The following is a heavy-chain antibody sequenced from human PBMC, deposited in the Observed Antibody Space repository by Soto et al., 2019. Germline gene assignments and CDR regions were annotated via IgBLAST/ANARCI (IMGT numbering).Heavy chain of an antibody. CDR2: IYYSGTT. J-gene: IGHJ4*02. Sequence: PSXTLSLTCAVSGGSISSGGYSWSWIRQPPGKGLEWIGYIYYSGTTSYNPSLNSRVTMSVDTSKNQFSLKVNSVTAADTAVYYCARESYYGSGATVVAYWGQGTMVTVSS. V-gene: IGHV4-61*08. CDR3: ARESYYGSGATVVAY. D-gene: IGHD3-10*01. CDR1: GGSISSGGYS.